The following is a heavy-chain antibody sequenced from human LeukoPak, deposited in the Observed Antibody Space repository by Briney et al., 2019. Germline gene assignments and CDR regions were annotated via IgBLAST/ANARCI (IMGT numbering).Heavy chain of an antibody. J-gene: IGHJ1*01. V-gene: IGHV1-18*01. CDR3: AAKLFDSSGYFDFQH. CDR1: GYTFISYG. Sequence: ASVKVSCKASGYTFISYGISWVRQAPGQGLEWMGWISAYNGNTNYAQKLQGRVAMTEDTSTDTAYMELSSLRSEDTAVYYCAAKLFDSSGYFDFQHWGQGTLVTVSS. CDR2: ISAYNGNT. D-gene: IGHD3-22*01.